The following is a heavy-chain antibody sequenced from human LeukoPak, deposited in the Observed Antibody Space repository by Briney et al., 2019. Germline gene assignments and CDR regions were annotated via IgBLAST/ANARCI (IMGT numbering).Heavy chain of an antibody. V-gene: IGHV3-9*01. Sequence: PGRSLRLSCAASGFTFDDYAMHWVRQAPGKGLEWVSGISWNSGSIGYADSVKGRFTISRDNAKNSLYLQMNSLRAEDTALYYCAKDARLGYCSSISCYARGGFDYWGQGTLVTVSS. CDR2: ISWNSGSI. D-gene: IGHD2-2*01. CDR3: AKDARLGYCSSISCYARGGFDY. J-gene: IGHJ4*02. CDR1: GFTFDDYA.